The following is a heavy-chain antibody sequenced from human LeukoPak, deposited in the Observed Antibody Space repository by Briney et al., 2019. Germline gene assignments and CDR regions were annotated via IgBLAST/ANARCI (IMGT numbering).Heavy chain of an antibody. V-gene: IGHV3-23*01. J-gene: IGHJ4*02. CDR3: TTKRGYSYGYAD. CDR2: ISGNGGST. D-gene: IGHD5-18*01. Sequence: GGSLRLSCAASGFTFSSYAMSWVRQAPGKGLEWVSTISGNGGSTYFADSVKGRFTISRDNSKNTLYLQMNSLRAEDTAVYYCTTKRGYSYGYADWGQGTLVTVSS. CDR1: GFTFSSYA.